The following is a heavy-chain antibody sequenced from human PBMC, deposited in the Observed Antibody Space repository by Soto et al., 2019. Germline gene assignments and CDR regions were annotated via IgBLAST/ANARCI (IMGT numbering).Heavy chain of an antibody. CDR2: ISGSGGST. Sequence: VGSLRLSCTASGFTFSSYAMSWVRQAPGKGLEWVSAISGSGGSTYYADSVKGRFTISRDNSKNTLYLQTNSLRVEDTAVYYCAKEGDYYDFWSGYGMDVWGQGTTVTVSS. V-gene: IGHV3-23*01. D-gene: IGHD3-3*01. J-gene: IGHJ6*02. CDR3: AKEGDYYDFWSGYGMDV. CDR1: GFTFSSYA.